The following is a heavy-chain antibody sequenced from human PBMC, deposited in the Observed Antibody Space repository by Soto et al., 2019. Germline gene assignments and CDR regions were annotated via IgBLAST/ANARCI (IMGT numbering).Heavy chain of an antibody. D-gene: IGHD2-8*01. V-gene: IGHV3-53*01. J-gene: IGHJ6*02. CDR1: GFTVSLNY. Sequence: GGSLRLSCAASGFTVSLNYMSWVRQAPGKGLEWVSVIYSGGSTYYADSVKGRFTISRDDSKNTLYLQMNSLKAEDTAVYYCAKSQDVIMVSYYYYGMDVWGQGTTVTVSS. CDR2: IYSGGST. CDR3: AKSQDVIMVSYYYYGMDV.